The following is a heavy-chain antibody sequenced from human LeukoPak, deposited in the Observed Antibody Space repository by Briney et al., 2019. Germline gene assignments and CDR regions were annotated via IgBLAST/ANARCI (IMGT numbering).Heavy chain of an antibody. J-gene: IGHJ4*02. CDR2: IYPDDSDT. CDR1: GYSFTSYW. V-gene: IGHV5-51*01. D-gene: IGHD3-10*01. CDR3: GRVMYGSGSSCHFDQ. Sequence: PGESLKISCKGSGYSFTSYWIGWVRQMPGKGLEWMGIIYPDDSDTKYSPSFQGQVTISADKSISTAYLQWSSLKASDTAMYYCGRVMYGSGSSCHFDQWGQGTLVTVSS.